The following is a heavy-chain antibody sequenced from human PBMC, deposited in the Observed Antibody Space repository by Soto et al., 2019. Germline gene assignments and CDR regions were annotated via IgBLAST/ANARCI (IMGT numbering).Heavy chain of an antibody. D-gene: IGHD4-17*01. CDR1: GFSFTTYA. Sequence: GGSLRLSCSASGFSFTTYAMHWVRQAPGKGLEWVAVISYDRSYKYHADSVKGRFTIPRDNSKNTLSLQMNSLRAEDKAVYYCARYQHLGGDYNNYAMDVWGQGTTVTVSS. J-gene: IGHJ6*02. CDR3: ARYQHLGGDYNNYAMDV. V-gene: IGHV3-30*04. CDR2: ISYDRSYK.